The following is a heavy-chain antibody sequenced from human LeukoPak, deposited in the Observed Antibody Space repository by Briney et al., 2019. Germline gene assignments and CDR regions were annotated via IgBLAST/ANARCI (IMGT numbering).Heavy chain of an antibody. CDR1: GGSISSYY. CDR3: ARAKVFGGWAFDY. V-gene: IGHV4-59*01. J-gene: IGHJ4*02. D-gene: IGHD3-3*01. Sequence: PSETLSLTCTVSGGSISSYYWSWIRQPPGKGLEWIGYIYYSGSTNYNPSLKSRVTISVDTSKNQFSLKLSSVTAADTAVYYCARAKVFGGWAFDYWGQGTLVTVSS. CDR2: IYYSGST.